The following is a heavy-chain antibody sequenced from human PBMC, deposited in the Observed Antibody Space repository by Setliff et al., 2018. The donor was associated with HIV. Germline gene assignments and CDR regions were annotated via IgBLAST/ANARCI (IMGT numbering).Heavy chain of an antibody. CDR1: GFTFSSYG. CDR2: ISYDGRNK. J-gene: IGHJ6*03. CDR3: AKDPTSHWGYYMDL. D-gene: IGHD7-27*01. Sequence: LRLSCAASGFTFSSYGMHWVRQAPGKGLEWAAVISYDGRNKYYADSVKGRLTISRDNSKNTPNLQMNSLRPEDTAVYHCAKDPTSHWGYYMDLWGKGTTVTVSS. V-gene: IGHV3-30*18.